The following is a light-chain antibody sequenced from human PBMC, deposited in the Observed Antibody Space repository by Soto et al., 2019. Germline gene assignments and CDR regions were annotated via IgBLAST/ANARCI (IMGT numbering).Light chain of an antibody. J-gene: IGKJ4*01. CDR1: QSVSKY. Sequence: EIVLTQSPATLSLSPGERATLSCRASQSVSKYLAWYQQKPGQAPRLLLHDASNRATVIPSRFSGSGSGTDFTLTIISLEPEDFGVYYCQQRSNWPQITFGGGTKVEIK. V-gene: IGKV3-11*01. CDR2: DAS. CDR3: QQRSNWPQIT.